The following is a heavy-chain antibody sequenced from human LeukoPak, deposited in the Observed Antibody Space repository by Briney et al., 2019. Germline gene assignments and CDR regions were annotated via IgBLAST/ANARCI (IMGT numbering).Heavy chain of an antibody. CDR1: GGSFSGYY. CDR3: YGYDCSGGSCYRYYYYGMDV. J-gene: IGHJ6*02. Sequence: SETLSLTCAVYGGSFSGYYWSWIRQPPGKGLEWIGEINHSGSTNYNPSLKSRVTISVDTSKNQFSLKLSSVTAADTAVYYCYGYDCSGGSCYRYYYYGMDVWGQGTTVTVSS. CDR2: INHSGST. D-gene: IGHD2-15*01. V-gene: IGHV4-34*01.